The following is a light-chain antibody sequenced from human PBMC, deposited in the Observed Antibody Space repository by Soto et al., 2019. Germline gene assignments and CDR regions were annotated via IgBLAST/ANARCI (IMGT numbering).Light chain of an antibody. J-gene: IGKJ3*01. CDR2: GAS. CDR3: HQYNSWHRGT. CDR1: QSVNLN. Sequence: EIMMTQSPGTLSVSPGEGATLSCTASQSVNLNLAWYQQKPGQPPRLLLYGASTRATSIPVRFRGSGSGTELTLPISSMQYDDYAVYYCHQYNSWHRGTFGPGTKVEIK. V-gene: IGKV3-15*01.